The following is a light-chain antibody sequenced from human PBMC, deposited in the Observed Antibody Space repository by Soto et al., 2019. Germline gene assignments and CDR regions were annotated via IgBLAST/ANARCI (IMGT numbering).Light chain of an antibody. J-gene: IGKJ1*01. CDR2: KAS. Sequence: DIQMTQSPSIMYASVRNRVNITCRASQSISSWLAWYQQKSGKAPNLLIHKASHLESGVPSRFSGSGSGTEFTLTISSLQPGDFATYYCKHYNTYPWTVGHGTKVDIK. CDR1: QSISSW. CDR3: KHYNTYPWT. V-gene: IGKV1-5*03.